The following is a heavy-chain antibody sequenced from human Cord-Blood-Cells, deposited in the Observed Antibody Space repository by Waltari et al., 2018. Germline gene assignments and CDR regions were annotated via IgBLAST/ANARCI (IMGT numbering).Heavy chain of an antibody. CDR1: GGSFSGYY. V-gene: IGHV4-34*01. D-gene: IGHD7-27*01. Sequence: QVQLQQWGAGLLKPSETLSLTCAVYGGSFSGYYLIWIRQPPGKGLEWIGEINHSGSTNYNPSLKSRVTISVDTSKNQFSLKLSSVTAADTAVYYCASRPLGIKWYGMDVWGQGTTVTVSS. J-gene: IGHJ6*02. CDR2: INHSGST. CDR3: ASRPLGIKWYGMDV.